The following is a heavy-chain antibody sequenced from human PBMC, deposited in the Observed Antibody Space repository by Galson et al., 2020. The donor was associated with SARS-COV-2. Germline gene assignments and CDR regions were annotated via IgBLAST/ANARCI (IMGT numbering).Heavy chain of an antibody. D-gene: IGHD2-21*01. CDR2: IKTKGNSYAT. Sequence: GGSLRLSCAGSGFTFSGSAIHWVRQASGKGLEWVGRIKTKGNSYATAYAAPVKGRFTISRDDSKKTAYLQMSSLKTEDTAIYYCTRLEGDGYNFRFDYWGPGTLVTVSS. CDR1: GFTFSGSA. J-gene: IGHJ4*02. V-gene: IGHV3-73*01. CDR3: TRLEGDGYNFRFDY.